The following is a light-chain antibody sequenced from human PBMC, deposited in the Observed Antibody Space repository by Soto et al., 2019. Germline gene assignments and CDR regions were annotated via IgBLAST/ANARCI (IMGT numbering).Light chain of an antibody. Sequence: EIVRTQSPATLSVSPGERATLSCRASQSVSSNLAWYQQKPGQAPRLLIYGASTRATGIPARFSGSGSGTEFTLTISSLQSEDFAVYYCQQYNNWPPCTFGQGTKVEIK. CDR3: QQYNNWPPCT. J-gene: IGKJ1*01. CDR2: GAS. CDR1: QSVSSN. V-gene: IGKV3-15*01.